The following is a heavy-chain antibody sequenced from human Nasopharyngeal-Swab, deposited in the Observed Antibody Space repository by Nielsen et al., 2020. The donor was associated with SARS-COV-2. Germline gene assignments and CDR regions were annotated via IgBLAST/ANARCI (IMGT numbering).Heavy chain of an antibody. CDR1: GFTFSDYY. Sequence: GSLRLSCAASGFTFSDYYMSWIRQAPGKGLEWVSYISSSSSTIYYTDSVKGRFTISRDNAKNSLYLQMNSLRDEDTAVYYCARGSVPGENIVATTGATYYWGQGTLVTVSS. J-gene: IGHJ4*02. CDR3: ARGSVPGENIVATTGATYY. D-gene: IGHD5-12*01. V-gene: IGHV3-11*04. CDR2: ISSSSSTI.